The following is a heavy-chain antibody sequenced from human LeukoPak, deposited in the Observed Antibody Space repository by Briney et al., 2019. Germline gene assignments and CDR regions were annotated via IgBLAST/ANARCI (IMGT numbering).Heavy chain of an antibody. J-gene: IGHJ4*02. D-gene: IGHD6-6*01. CDR1: GGSFSGYY. CDR2: INHSGST. CDR3: AGLSIAARWGWDYFDY. Sequence: PSKTLSLTCAVYGGSFSGYYWSWIRQPPGKGLEWIGEINHSGSTNYNPSLKSRVTISVDTSKNQFSLKLSSVTAADTAVYYCAGLSIAARWGWDYFDYWGQGTLVTVSS. V-gene: IGHV4-34*01.